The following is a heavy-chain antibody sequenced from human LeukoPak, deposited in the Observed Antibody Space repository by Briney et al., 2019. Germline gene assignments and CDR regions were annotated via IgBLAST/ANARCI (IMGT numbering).Heavy chain of an antibody. Sequence: SETLSLTCTVSGGSISSYDWSWIRQPPGKGLEWIGYIYYSGSTNYNPSLKSRVTISVDTSKNQFSLKLSSVTAADTAVYYCARDRESGIAAAGDYYYYGMDVWGQGTTVTVSS. CDR3: ARDRESGIAAAGDYYYYGMDV. J-gene: IGHJ6*02. D-gene: IGHD6-13*01. CDR2: IYYSGST. V-gene: IGHV4-59*01. CDR1: GGSISSYD.